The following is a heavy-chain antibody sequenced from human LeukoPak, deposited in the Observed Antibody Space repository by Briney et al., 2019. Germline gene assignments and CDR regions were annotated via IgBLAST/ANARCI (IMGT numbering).Heavy chain of an antibody. CDR1: DGSISSGGYY. D-gene: IGHD2/OR15-2a*01. CDR3: AREGLLYYFDY. CDR2: IYYSGST. Sequence: SQTLSLTCTVSDGSISSGGYYWSWIRQHPGKGLEWIGYIYYSGSTYYNPSLKSRVTISVDTSKNQFSLKLSSVTAADTAVYYCAREGLLYYFDYWGQGTLVTVSS. V-gene: IGHV4-31*03. J-gene: IGHJ4*02.